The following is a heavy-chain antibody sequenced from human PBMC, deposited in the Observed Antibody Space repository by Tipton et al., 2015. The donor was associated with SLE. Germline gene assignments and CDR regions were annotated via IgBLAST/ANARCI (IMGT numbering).Heavy chain of an antibody. V-gene: IGHV4-59*12. CDR3: ARGLTAETGGDAFDI. CDR2: IYYSGST. D-gene: IGHD7-27*01. J-gene: IGHJ3*02. Sequence: TLSLTCTVSGGSISSYYWSWIRQPPGKGLEWIGYIYYSGSTSYNPSLKSRVTISVDTSKNQFSLELASVTAADTAVYYCARGLTAETGGDAFDIWGQGTMVTVSS. CDR1: GGSISSYY.